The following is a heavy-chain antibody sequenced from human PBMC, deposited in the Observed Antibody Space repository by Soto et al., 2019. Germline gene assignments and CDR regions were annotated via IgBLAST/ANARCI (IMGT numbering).Heavy chain of an antibody. CDR1: GYSFTDYD. D-gene: IGHD6-13*01. CDR3: AITSDSYSSSWYIYYYYGMDV. J-gene: IGHJ6*02. V-gene: IGHV1-8*01. Sequence: ASVKVSCKTSGYSFTDYDIHWVRQAAGQGLEWMGWMNPDSANTGYAQKFQGRVTMSRNTSISTAYMELSSLRSEDTAVYYCAITSDSYSSSWYIYYYYGMDVWGQGTTVTVSS. CDR2: MNPDSANT.